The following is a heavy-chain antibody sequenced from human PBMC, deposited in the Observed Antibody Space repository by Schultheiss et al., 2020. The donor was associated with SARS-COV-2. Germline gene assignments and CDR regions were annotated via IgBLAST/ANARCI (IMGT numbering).Heavy chain of an antibody. Sequence: GESLKISCKGSGYTFTSHWIGWVRQMPGKGLEWMGIIYPGDSDTKYSPSFQGQVTISADKSISTAYLQWSSLKASDTAMYYCARRGMGRAAYSNWFDPWGQGTLVTVSS. J-gene: IGHJ5*02. CDR2: IYPGDSDT. D-gene: IGHD2-15*01. CDR3: ARRGMGRAAYSNWFDP. CDR1: GYTFTSHW. V-gene: IGHV5-51*01.